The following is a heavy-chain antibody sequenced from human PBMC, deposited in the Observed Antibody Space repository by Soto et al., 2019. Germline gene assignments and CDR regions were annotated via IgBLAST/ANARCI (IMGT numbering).Heavy chain of an antibody. Sequence: LGESLKISCKGSGYSFTSYWISWVRQMPGKGLEWMGRIDPSDSYTNYSPSFQGHVTISADKSISTAYLQWSSLKASDTAMYYCARPGDDFWSANFGTWGQGTLVTVPQ. CDR1: GYSFTSYW. CDR2: IDPSDSYT. D-gene: IGHD3-3*01. V-gene: IGHV5-10-1*01. CDR3: ARPGDDFWSANFGT. J-gene: IGHJ5*02.